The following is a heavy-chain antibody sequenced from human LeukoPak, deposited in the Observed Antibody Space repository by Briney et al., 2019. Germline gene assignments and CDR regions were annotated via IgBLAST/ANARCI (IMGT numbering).Heavy chain of an antibody. J-gene: IGHJ4*02. CDR2: ISGIGGST. D-gene: IGHD6-19*01. CDR3: AKSEQWLVVGYFDY. CDR1: GFTFSSYA. V-gene: IGHV3-23*01. Sequence: GGSLRLSCAASGFTFSSYAMSWVRQAPGKGLEWVSAISGIGGSTYYADSVKGRFTISRDNSKNTLYLQMNSLRAEDTAVYYCAKSEQWLVVGYFDYWGQGTLVTVSS.